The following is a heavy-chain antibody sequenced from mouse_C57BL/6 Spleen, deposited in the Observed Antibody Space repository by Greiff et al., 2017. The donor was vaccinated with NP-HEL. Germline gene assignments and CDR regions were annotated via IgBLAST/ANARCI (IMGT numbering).Heavy chain of an antibody. V-gene: IGHV1-7*01. D-gene: IGHD1-1*01. J-gene: IGHJ2*01. Sequence: VQLQQSGAELAKPGASVKLSCKASGYTFTSYWMHWVKQRPGQGLEWIGYINPSSGYTKYNQKFKDKATLTADKSSSTAYMQLISLTYEDSAVYYCARVTTVVGGYFDYWGQGTTLTVSS. CDR1: GYTFTSYW. CDR3: ARVTTVVGGYFDY. CDR2: INPSSGYT.